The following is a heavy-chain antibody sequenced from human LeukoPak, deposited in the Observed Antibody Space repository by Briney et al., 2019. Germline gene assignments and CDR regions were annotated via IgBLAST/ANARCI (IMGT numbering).Heavy chain of an antibody. V-gene: IGHV1-2*06. D-gene: IGHD6-6*01. Sequence: ASVKVSCKASGYTFTGYYTHWVRQAPGQGLEWMGRINPNSGGTNYAQKFQGRVTMTRDTSISTAYMELSRLRSDDTAVYYCARRKYSSSSPHYYYYYMDVWGKGTTVTVSS. CDR1: GYTFTGYY. CDR3: ARRKYSSSSPHYYYYYMDV. CDR2: INPNSGGT. J-gene: IGHJ6*03.